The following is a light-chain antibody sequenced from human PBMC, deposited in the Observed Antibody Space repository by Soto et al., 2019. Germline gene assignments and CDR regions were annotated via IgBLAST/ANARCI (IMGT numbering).Light chain of an antibody. V-gene: IGKV3-20*01. CDR3: QQYDNSPWT. J-gene: IGKJ1*01. Sequence: EIVLTQSPGTLSLSPGERATLSCRANQSLSIFLAWYQQKPGQAPRLLFYGASSRATGVPDRFSGSGSGTDFTLTISRLEPEDFAVYYCQQYDNSPWTFGQGTKVEIK. CDR2: GAS. CDR1: QSLSIF.